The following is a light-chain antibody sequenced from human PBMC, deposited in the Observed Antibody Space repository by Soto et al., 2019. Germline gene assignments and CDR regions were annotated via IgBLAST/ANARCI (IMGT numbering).Light chain of an antibody. J-gene: IGKJ2*01. Sequence: APRERATLSCRASQSVSSSFLAWYQQKPGQAPRLLIHAASTGATGIPARFRGSGSGTDFTLTISSLEPEDSAVYFCHQYADSPQTFGQGTKVDIK. CDR3: HQYADSPQT. V-gene: IGKV3-20*01. CDR1: QSVSSSF. CDR2: AAS.